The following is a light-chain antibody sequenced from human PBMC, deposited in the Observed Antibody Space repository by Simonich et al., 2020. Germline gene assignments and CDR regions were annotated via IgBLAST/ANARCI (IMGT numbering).Light chain of an antibody. V-gene: IGLV2-14*03. CDR3: SSYTSSSTVV. CDR1: SSDVGSYNY. J-gene: IGLJ2*01. CDR2: DVS. Sequence: QSALTQPASVSGSPGQSLTISCTGTSSDVGSYNYVSWYQQHPGKTPKLTIYDVSNRPAGFSNRFSGSKSVNTASLTISGLQAEDEADYYCSSYTSSSTVVFGGGTKLTVL.